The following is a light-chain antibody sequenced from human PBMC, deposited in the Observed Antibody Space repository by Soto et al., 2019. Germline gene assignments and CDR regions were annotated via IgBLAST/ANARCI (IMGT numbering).Light chain of an antibody. CDR2: GVT. CDR1: SSDVGSYDL. V-gene: IGLV2-23*02. J-gene: IGLJ1*01. Sequence: QAALTQRASVSGSPGQSITISCTGTSSDVGSYDLVSWYQQHPGKVPKLMIFGVTKRPSGVSDRFSGSKSGNTASLTISGLQAEDEADYFCCSYAGDSMYVFGTGTKVTVL. CDR3: CSYAGDSMYV.